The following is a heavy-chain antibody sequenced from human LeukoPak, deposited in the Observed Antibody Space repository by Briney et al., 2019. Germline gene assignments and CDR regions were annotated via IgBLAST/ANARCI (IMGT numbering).Heavy chain of an antibody. Sequence: SETLSLTCTVSGYSISSGYYWGWIRQPPGKGPEWIGSIYHSGRTYYNPSLKSRVTISVDTSKNQFSLKLSSVTAADTAVYYCARETSQKGAHYMDVWGKGTTVTISS. CDR1: GYSISSGYY. V-gene: IGHV4-38-2*02. CDR3: ARETSQKGAHYMDV. J-gene: IGHJ6*03. D-gene: IGHD3-16*01. CDR2: IYHSGRT.